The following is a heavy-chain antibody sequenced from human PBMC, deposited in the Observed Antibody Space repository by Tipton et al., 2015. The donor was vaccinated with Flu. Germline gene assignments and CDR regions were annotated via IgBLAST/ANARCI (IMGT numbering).Heavy chain of an antibody. V-gene: IGHV3-53*01. Sequence: SLRLSCAASGFSVSTNYMSWVRQAPGKGLEWVSVIYSGGSTYYAASVRGGFNISRDTSKNTVFLQRNSLRAEDPAVYYGARVPSYGDLRYSFDNWGHGTLVTVSS. J-gene: IGHJ4*01. D-gene: IGHD4-17*01. CDR2: IYSGGST. CDR1: GFSVSTNY. CDR3: ARVPSYGDLRYSFDN.